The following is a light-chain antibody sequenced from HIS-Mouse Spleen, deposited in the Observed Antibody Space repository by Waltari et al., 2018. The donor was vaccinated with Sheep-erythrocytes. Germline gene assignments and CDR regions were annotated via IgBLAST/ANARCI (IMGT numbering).Light chain of an antibody. CDR2: QDS. CDR3: QAWDRSTAVV. V-gene: IGLV3-1*01. J-gene: IGLJ2*01. Sequence: SYELTQPPSVSVSPGQTASITCSGDKLGDKYACWYQQKPGQSPVRVIYQDSKRPSGIPGGFAGSNSGNTATLTISGTQAMDEADYYCQAWDRSTAVVFGGGTKLTVL. CDR1: KLGDKY.